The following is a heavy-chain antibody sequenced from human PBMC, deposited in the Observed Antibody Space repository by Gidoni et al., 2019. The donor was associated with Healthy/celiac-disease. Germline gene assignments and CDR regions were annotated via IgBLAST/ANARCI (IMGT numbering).Heavy chain of an antibody. D-gene: IGHD3-10*01. Sequence: QLQLQESGPGLVKPSETLSLTCTVSGGSISSSSYYWGWIRQPPGKGLELIGSIYYSGSTYYNPSLKSRVTISVDTSKNQFSLKLSSVTAADTAVYYCARLSSTRPSQFDPWGQGTLVTVSS. CDR3: ARLSSTRPSQFDP. CDR1: GGSISSSSYY. CDR2: IYYSGST. J-gene: IGHJ5*02. V-gene: IGHV4-39*01.